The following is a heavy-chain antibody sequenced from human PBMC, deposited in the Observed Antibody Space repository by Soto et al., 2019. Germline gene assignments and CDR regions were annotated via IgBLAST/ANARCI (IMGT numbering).Heavy chain of an antibody. D-gene: IGHD6-13*01. CDR1: GGSISSGGYC. Sequence: PSETLSLTCTVSGGSISSGGYCWSWIRQHPGKGLEWIGYIYYSGSTYYNPSLKSRVTISVDTSKNQFSLKLSSATAADTAVYYCARAAHYSSPFRWFDPWGQGTLVTVSS. CDR2: IYYSGST. J-gene: IGHJ5*02. V-gene: IGHV4-31*03. CDR3: ARAAHYSSPFRWFDP.